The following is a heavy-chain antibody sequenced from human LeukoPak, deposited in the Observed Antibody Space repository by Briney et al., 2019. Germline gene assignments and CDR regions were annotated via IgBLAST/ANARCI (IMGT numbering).Heavy chain of an antibody. CDR1: GFNFNSYP. CDR2: ISFDGSDK. Sequence: GGSLRLSCVASGFNFNSYPMHWVRQAPGKGLEWGGLISFDGSDKSYADSVEGRFTISRDNSKNTLYLQMNSLSAEDTAVYYCARVLGFGSPPAYWGQGTQVFVSS. J-gene: IGHJ4*02. CDR3: ARVLGFGSPPAY. V-gene: IGHV3-30*04. D-gene: IGHD3-10*01.